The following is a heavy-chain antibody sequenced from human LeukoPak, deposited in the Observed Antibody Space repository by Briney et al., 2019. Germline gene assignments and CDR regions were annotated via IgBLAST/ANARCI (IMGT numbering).Heavy chain of an antibody. CDR3: AKVLRMGYYGSGSYSSVDY. Sequence: GGSLRLSCAASGFTFSSYAMSWVRQAPGKGLEWVSAISGSGGSTYYADSVKGRFTISRDNSKNTLYLQMNSLRAEDTALYYCAKVLRMGYYGSGSYSSVDYWGQGTLVTVSS. J-gene: IGHJ4*02. D-gene: IGHD3-10*01. V-gene: IGHV3-23*01. CDR1: GFTFSSYA. CDR2: ISGSGGST.